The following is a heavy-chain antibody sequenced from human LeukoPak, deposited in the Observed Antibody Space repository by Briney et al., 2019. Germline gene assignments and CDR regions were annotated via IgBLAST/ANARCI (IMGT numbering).Heavy chain of an antibody. CDR1: GGSISSGSYY. Sequence: PSQTLSLTCTVSGGSISSGSYYWTWIRQPAGKGLEWIGRIYTSGSTNYNPSLKSRVTISMDTSKNQFSLNLNSLTAADTAVYYCASLLNVAGYSGYDSDYWGHGTLVTVSS. J-gene: IGHJ4*01. CDR2: IYTSGST. CDR3: ASLLNVAGYSGYDSDY. D-gene: IGHD5-12*01. V-gene: IGHV4-61*02.